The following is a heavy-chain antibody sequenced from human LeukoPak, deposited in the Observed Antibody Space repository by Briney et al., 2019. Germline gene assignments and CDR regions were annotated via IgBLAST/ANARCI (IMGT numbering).Heavy chain of an antibody. D-gene: IGHD4-23*01. Sequence: SETLSLTCTVSGASVSSASYWSWIRQPPGKGVEWIAHIYNGVNTNYNPSLKSRVTISVDTSKNQFSLKLSSVTAADTALYYCAREMGVVTAHGIDVWGQGTTVTVSS. CDR1: GASVSSASY. CDR3: AREMGVVTAHGIDV. V-gene: IGHV4-61*01. J-gene: IGHJ6*02. CDR2: IYNGVNT.